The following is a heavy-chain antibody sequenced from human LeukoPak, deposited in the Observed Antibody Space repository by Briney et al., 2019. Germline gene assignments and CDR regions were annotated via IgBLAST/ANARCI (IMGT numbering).Heavy chain of an antibody. CDR3: ARAPGYSSSFFDP. CDR2: IIPIFGTA. D-gene: IGHD6-13*01. Sequence: ASVKVSSKASGGTFSSYAISWVRQAPGQGLEWMGGIIPIFGTANYAQKFQGRVTITADESTSTAYMELSSLRSEDTAVYYCARAPGYSSSFFDPWGQGTLVTVSS. CDR1: GGTFSSYA. V-gene: IGHV1-69*13. J-gene: IGHJ5*02.